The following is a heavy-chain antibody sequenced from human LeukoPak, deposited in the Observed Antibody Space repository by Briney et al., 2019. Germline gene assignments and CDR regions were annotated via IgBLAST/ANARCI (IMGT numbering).Heavy chain of an antibody. CDR3: AREYYDILTGVRACGY. Sequence: PGGSLRLSCGASGFTFSRYAMSWVRQAPGKGLQWVSEIGGSGGAIYYADSVKGRFTISRDNSKNTLFLEMNSLRAEDTAVYYCAREYYDILTGVRACGYWGQGTLVTVSS. CDR1: GFTFSRYA. D-gene: IGHD3-9*01. V-gene: IGHV3-23*01. CDR2: IGGSGGAI. J-gene: IGHJ4*02.